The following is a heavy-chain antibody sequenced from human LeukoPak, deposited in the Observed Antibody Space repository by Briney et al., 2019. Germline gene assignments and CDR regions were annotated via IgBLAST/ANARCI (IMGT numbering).Heavy chain of an antibody. V-gene: IGHV4-30-4*08. J-gene: IGHJ6*03. CDR1: GGSISSGDYY. Sequence: SETLSLTCTVSGGSISSGDYYWSWIRQPPGKGLEWIGYIYYSGSTYYNPSLKSRVTISVDTSKNQFSLKLSSVTAADTAVYYCATIPIVVVPAAMGDYYYYYMDVWGKGTTVTVSS. CDR3: ATIPIVVVPAAMGDYYYYYMDV. CDR2: IYYSGST. D-gene: IGHD2-2*01.